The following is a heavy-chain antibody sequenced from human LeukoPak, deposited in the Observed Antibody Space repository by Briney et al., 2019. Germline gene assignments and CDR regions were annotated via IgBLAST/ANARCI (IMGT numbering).Heavy chain of an antibody. J-gene: IGHJ5*02. V-gene: IGHV4-39*07. CDR3: ARAPDP. Sequence: SETLSLTCTVSGGSISSSSYYWGWIRQPPGKGLEWIGRIYTSGSTNYNPSLKSRVTMSVDTSKNQFSLKLSSVTAADTAVYYCARAPDPWGQGTLVTVSS. CDR1: GGSISSSSYY. CDR2: IYTSGST.